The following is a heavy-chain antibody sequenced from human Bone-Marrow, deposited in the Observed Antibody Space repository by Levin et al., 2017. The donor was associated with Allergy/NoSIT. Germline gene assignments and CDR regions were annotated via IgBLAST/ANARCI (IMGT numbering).Heavy chain of an antibody. Sequence: PGESLKISCTASGFTFGDYAMSWVRQAPGKGLEWVGFIRSKAYGGTTEYAASVKGRFTISRDDSKSIAYLQMNSLKTEDTAVYYCTSGSYYHWELISDYWGQGTLVTVSS. CDR1: GFTFGDYA. CDR2: IRSKAYGGTT. CDR3: TSGSYYHWELISDY. V-gene: IGHV3-49*04. D-gene: IGHD1-26*01. J-gene: IGHJ4*02.